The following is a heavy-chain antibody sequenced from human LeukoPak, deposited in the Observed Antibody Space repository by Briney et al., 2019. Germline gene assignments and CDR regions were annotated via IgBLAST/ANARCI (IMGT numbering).Heavy chain of an antibody. Sequence: ASVKVSCKASGGTFSSYAISWVRQAPGQGLEWMGGIIPIFGTANYAQKFQGRVTITADESTSTAYMELSSLRSEDTAVYYCASGVVGAYYYYYYMDVWGKGTTVTISS. V-gene: IGHV1-69*13. J-gene: IGHJ6*03. CDR1: GGTFSSYA. CDR2: IIPIFGTA. CDR3: ASGVVGAYYYYYYMDV. D-gene: IGHD1-26*01.